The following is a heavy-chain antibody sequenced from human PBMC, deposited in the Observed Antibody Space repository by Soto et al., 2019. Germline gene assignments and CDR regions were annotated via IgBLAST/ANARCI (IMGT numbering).Heavy chain of an antibody. V-gene: IGHV4-30-4*01. CDR3: AREGLYYGDLR. CDR1: GGSISSGDYY. CDR2: IYYSGST. D-gene: IGHD4-17*01. J-gene: IGHJ4*02. Sequence: SETLSLTCTVSGGSISSGDYYWSWIRQPPGKGLGWIGYIYYSGSTYYNPSLKSRVTISVDTSKNQFSLKLGSVTAADTAVYYCAREGLYYGDLRWGQGTLVTVSS.